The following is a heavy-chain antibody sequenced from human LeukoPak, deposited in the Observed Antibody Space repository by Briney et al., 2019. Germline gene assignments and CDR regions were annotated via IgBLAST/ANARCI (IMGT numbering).Heavy chain of an antibody. CDR2: IYYSGST. V-gene: IGHV4-59*01. Sequence: SETLSLTCTVPGGSISSYYWSWIRQPPGKGLEWIGYIYYSGSTNYNPSLKSRVTISVDTSKNQFSLKLSSMTAADTAVYYCARIGHEDYYFDHWGQGTLVTVSS. J-gene: IGHJ4*02. D-gene: IGHD3-22*01. CDR3: ARIGHEDYYFDH. CDR1: GGSISSYY.